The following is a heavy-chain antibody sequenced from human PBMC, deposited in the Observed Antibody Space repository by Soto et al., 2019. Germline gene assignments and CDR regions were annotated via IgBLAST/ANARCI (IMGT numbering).Heavy chain of an antibody. D-gene: IGHD5-12*01. V-gene: IGHV3-33*01. CDR2: IWYDGSNK. Sequence: PGGSLRLSCAASGFTFSSYGMHWVRQAPGKGLEWVAVIWYDGSNKYYADSVKGRFTISRDNSKNTLYLQMNSLRAEDTAVYYCARGGYTVASPYGMDVWGQGTTVTVSS. J-gene: IGHJ6*02. CDR1: GFTFSSYG. CDR3: ARGGYTVASPYGMDV.